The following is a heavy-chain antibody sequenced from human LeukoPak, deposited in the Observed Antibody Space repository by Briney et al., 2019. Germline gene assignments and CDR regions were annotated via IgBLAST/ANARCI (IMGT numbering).Heavy chain of an antibody. CDR1: GFTFSSYA. CDR2: ISGSGGST. V-gene: IGHV3-23*01. Sequence: PGGSLRLSCAASGFTFSSYAMSWVRQAPGKGLEWVSAISGSGGSTYYADSVKGRFTISRDNSKNTLYLQMNSLRAEDTAVYYCAKDKYSSGWYDGFDYWGQGTLVTVSS. CDR3: AKDKYSSGWYDGFDY. D-gene: IGHD6-19*01. J-gene: IGHJ4*02.